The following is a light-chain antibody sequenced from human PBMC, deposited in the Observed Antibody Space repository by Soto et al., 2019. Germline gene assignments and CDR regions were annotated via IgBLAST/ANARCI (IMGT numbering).Light chain of an antibody. Sequence: QSALTQPPSVSGSPGQSVAISCTGAYNFVSWYQQHPGKAPKLIVYDVNKWPSGVPDRFFGSKSGNTASLTISGLQAEDEADYYCCSYASTFIVFGGGTKLT. J-gene: IGLJ2*01. CDR2: DVN. CDR3: CSYASTFIV. V-gene: IGLV2-11*01. CDR1: AYNF.